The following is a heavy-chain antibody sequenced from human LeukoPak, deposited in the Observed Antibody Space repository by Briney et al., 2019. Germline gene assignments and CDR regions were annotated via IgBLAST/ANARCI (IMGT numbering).Heavy chain of an antibody. CDR2: ISGSSSYI. CDR3: ARDLAPYCSGGRCSTFDY. D-gene: IGHD2-15*01. Sequence: PGGSLRLSCAASGFTFSSYSMNWVRQAPGKGLEWVSPISGSSSYIYYADSVKGRFTISRDNAKKSLYLQMNSLRAEDTAMYYCARDLAPYCSGGRCSTFDYWGQGTLVTVSS. V-gene: IGHV3-21*01. CDR1: GFTFSSYS. J-gene: IGHJ4*02.